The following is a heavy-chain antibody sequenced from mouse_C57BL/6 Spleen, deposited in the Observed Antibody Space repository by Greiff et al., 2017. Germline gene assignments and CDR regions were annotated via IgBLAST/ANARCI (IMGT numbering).Heavy chain of an antibody. CDR3: ARNSGTTYDYAMDY. V-gene: IGHV2-2*01. CDR2: IWSGGST. J-gene: IGHJ4*01. CDR1: GFSLTSYG. Sequence: VHLVESGPGLVQPSQSLSITCTVSGFSLTSYGVHWVRQSSGKGLEWLGVIWSGGSTDYNAAFISSLSISKDNSKSQVFFKMNSLQADDTAIYYCARNSGTTYDYAMDYWGQGTSVTVSS. D-gene: IGHD2-13*01.